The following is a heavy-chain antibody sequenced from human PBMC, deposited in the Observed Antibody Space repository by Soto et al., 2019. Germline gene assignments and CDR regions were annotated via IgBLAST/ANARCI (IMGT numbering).Heavy chain of an antibody. J-gene: IGHJ4*02. V-gene: IGHV3-30-3*01. D-gene: IGHD4-4*01. CDR1: GFTFSSYA. Sequence: GGSLRLSCAASGFTFSSYAMHWVRQAPGKGLEWVAFISYDGTNDDYADSVKGRFTISRDNSKNTLFLQMNSLRAEDRAVYYCARDMYSRGASYFDYWGQGTLVTVSS. CDR3: ARDMYSRGASYFDY. CDR2: ISYDGTND.